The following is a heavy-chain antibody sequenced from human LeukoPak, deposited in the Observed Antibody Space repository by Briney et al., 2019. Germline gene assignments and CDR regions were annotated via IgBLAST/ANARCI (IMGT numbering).Heavy chain of an antibody. Sequence: PSETLSLTCTVSGGSISSYYWSWNRQPPGKGLEWIGYIYYSGSTKYNPSLKSRVTISVDTSKNQFSLKLSSVTAADTAVYYCVTNSIGYCSGGNCYQVSDSWGQGSLVTVSS. CDR3: VTNSIGYCSGGNCYQVSDS. J-gene: IGHJ4*02. CDR2: IYYSGST. CDR1: GGSISSYY. D-gene: IGHD2-15*01. V-gene: IGHV4-59*12.